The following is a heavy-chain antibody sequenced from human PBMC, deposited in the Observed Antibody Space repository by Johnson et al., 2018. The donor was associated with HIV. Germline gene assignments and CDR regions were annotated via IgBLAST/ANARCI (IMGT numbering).Heavy chain of an antibody. Sequence: VQVVESGGGVVQPGRSLRLSCEASGFTFSSSGMHWVRQAPGQGLEWVASMWYDGSKNYYGDSVKGRFTISRDNSKNTLYLQMNRLRAEDTAVYYCAKCIWGSSLIDVFDIWGQGTMVTVSS. V-gene: IGHV3-33*06. CDR3: AKCIWGSSLIDVFDI. J-gene: IGHJ3*02. D-gene: IGHD6-13*01. CDR1: GFTFSSSG. CDR2: MWYDGSKN.